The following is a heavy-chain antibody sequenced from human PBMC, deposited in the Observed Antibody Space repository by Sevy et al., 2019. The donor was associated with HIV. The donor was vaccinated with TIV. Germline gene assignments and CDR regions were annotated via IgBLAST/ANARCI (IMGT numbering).Heavy chain of an antibody. CDR2: ISYDGSNK. CDR3: AREPLSRLIEVAGTAPHDY. J-gene: IGHJ4*02. CDR1: GFTFSSYA. Sequence: GGSLRLSCAASGFTFSSYAMHWVRQAPGKGLEWVAVISYDGSNKYYADSVKGRFTISRDNSKNTLYLQMNSLRAEDTAVYYSAREPLSRLIEVAGTAPHDYWGQGTLVTVSS. D-gene: IGHD6-19*01. V-gene: IGHV3-30-3*01.